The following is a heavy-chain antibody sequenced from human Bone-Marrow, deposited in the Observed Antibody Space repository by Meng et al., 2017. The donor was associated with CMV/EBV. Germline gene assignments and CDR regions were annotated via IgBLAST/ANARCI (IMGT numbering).Heavy chain of an antibody. D-gene: IGHD3-10*01. CDR1: GFSLSTSGVG. CDR3: ADRQGGLLWSL. Sequence: GPTLVKPTQTLTMTCTFAGFSLSTSGVGVGWIRQPPGKALEWLALIYWNDDKRYSPSLKSRLTITQETTKNQVVLTMTNMDPVDTATYYCADRQGGLLWSLWGQGTLVTVSS. V-gene: IGHV2-5*01. J-gene: IGHJ4*02. CDR2: IYWNDDK.